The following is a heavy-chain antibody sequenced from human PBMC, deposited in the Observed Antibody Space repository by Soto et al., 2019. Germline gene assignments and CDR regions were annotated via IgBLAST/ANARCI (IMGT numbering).Heavy chain of an antibody. CDR1: GYTFTGYY. Sequence: ASVKVSCKASGYTFTGYYMHWVRQAPGQGLEWMGWINPNSGGTNYAQKFQGWVTMTRDTSISTAYMELSRLRSDDTAVYYCARDYGRTEDSSSNWFDPWGQGTLVTVS. CDR3: ARDYGRTEDSSSNWFDP. J-gene: IGHJ5*02. V-gene: IGHV1-2*04. D-gene: IGHD6-6*01. CDR2: INPNSGGT.